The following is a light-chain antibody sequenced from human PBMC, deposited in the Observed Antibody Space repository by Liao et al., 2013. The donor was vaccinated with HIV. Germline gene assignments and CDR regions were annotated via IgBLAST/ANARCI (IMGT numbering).Light chain of an antibody. V-gene: IGLV3-1*01. CDR1: KLGDKY. Sequence: SYELTQPPSVSVSPGQTASITCSADKLGDKYSCWYQQKPGQSPALVIYQDRKRPSRIPERISGSNSGNTATLTISGTQAMDEADYYCQAWDSITVFGGGTKLTVL. CDR2: QDR. CDR3: QAWDSITV. J-gene: IGLJ2*01.